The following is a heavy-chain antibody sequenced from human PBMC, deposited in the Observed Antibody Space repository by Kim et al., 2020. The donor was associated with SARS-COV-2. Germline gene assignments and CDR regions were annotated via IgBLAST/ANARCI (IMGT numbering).Heavy chain of an antibody. J-gene: IGHJ4*02. Sequence: SETLSLTCTVSGGSISSSSYYWGWIRQPPGKGLEWIGSIYYSGSTYYNPSLKSRVTISVDTSKNQFSLKLSSVTAADTAVYYCAGDWMVAAVGTSKIRREGGVVDYWGQGILVTVSS. CDR1: GGSISSSSYY. V-gene: IGHV4-39*02. CDR2: IYYSGST. CDR3: AGDWMVAAVGTSKIRREGGVVDY. D-gene: IGHD6-13*01.